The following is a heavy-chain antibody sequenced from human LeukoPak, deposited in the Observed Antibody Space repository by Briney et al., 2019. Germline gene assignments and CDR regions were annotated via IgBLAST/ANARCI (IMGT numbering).Heavy chain of an antibody. J-gene: IGHJ4*02. CDR3: AKDHGSGREDY. D-gene: IGHD3-10*01. V-gene: IGHV3-30*18. Sequence: WVAVISYDGSNKYYADSVKGRFTISRDNSKNTLYLQMNSLRAEDTAVYYCAKDHGSGREDYWGQGTLVTVSS. CDR2: ISYDGSNK.